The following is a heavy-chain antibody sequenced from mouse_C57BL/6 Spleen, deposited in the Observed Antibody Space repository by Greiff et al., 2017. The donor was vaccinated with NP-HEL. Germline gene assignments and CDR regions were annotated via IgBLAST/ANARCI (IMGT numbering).Heavy chain of an antibody. CDR3: TRRYYYGSFDY. D-gene: IGHD1-1*01. CDR1: GYTFTDYE. V-gene: IGHV1-15*01. Sequence: VHLVESGAELVRPGASVTLSCKASGYTFTDYEMHWVKQTPVHGLEWIGAIDPETGGTAYNQKFKGKAILTADKSSSTAYMELRSLTSEDSAVYYCTRRYYYGSFDYWGQGTTLTVSS. J-gene: IGHJ2*01. CDR2: IDPETGGT.